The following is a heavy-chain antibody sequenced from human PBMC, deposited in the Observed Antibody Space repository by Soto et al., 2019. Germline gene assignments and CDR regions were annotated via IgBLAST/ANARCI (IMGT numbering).Heavy chain of an antibody. CDR3: ASEGYGHRTDY. J-gene: IGHJ4*02. CDR1: GFTFSSYA. V-gene: IGHV3-30-3*01. CDR2: ISYDGSNK. Sequence: QVQLVESGGGVVQPGRSLRLSCAASGFTFSSYAMHWVRQAPGKGLEWVAVISYDGSNKYYADSVKGRFTISRDNSKNTLYRQMNSLRAEDTAVYYCASEGYGHRTDYWGQGTLVTVSS. D-gene: IGHD1-1*01.